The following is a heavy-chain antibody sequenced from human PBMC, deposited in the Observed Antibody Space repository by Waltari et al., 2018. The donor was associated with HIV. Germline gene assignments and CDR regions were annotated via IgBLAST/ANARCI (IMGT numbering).Heavy chain of an antibody. D-gene: IGHD2-2*01. V-gene: IGHV1-2*02. J-gene: IGHJ5*02. Sequence: QVQLVQSGAEVKKPGASVKVSCKASGYTFTGYYMHWVRQAPGQGLEWRGWLNPNSGATNYAQTFQGRVTMTRDTSFSTAYMELNSLRSHDTAVYYCARPLPYCSTSSCPYFDPWGQGTLVTVSS. CDR1: GYTFTGYY. CDR2: LNPNSGAT. CDR3: ARPLPYCSTSSCPYFDP.